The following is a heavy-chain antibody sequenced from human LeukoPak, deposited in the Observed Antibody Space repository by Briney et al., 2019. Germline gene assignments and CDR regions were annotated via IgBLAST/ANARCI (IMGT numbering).Heavy chain of an antibody. CDR1: GYTFTSYG. V-gene: IGHV1-18*01. J-gene: IGHJ6*02. CDR3: ARDLGTYDGSGSWGYYYYYYGMDV. CDR2: ISAYNGNT. Sequence: ASVTVSFTASGYTFTSYGISWVRQAPGQGLEWMGWISAYNGNTNYAQKLQGRVTMTTDTSTSTAYMELRSLRSDDTAVYYCARDLGTYDGSGSWGYYYYYYGMDVWGQGTTVTVSS. D-gene: IGHD3-10*01.